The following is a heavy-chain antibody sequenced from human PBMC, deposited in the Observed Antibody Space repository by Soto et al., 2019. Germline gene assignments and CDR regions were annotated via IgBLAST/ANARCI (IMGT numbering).Heavy chain of an antibody. CDR2: FFPIFGTA. CDR1: GGTFRSYA. D-gene: IGHD3-22*01. J-gene: IGHJ5*02. V-gene: IGHV1-69*05. CDR3: ARMFIYYDSSGYVSYNWFAP. Sequence: VKVSCKASGGTFRSYAISWVRQAPGQGLEFLGGFFPIFGTANYALKFQGRVTLTRADSTSTAYVELSSLRSKETAVYYCARMFIYYDSSGYVSYNWFAPWGQGTLVTVSS.